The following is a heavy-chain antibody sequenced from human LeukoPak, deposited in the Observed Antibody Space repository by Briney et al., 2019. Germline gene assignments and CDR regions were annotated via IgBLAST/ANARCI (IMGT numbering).Heavy chain of an antibody. J-gene: IGHJ5*02. Sequence: LETLSLTCTVSGGSISSYYWSWIRQPPGKGLEWIGYIYYSGSTNYNPSLKSRVTISVDTSKNQFSLKLSSVTAEDTAVYYCASVREIAAAGSSGAWFDPWGQGTLVTVSS. D-gene: IGHD6-13*01. CDR3: ASVREIAAAGSSGAWFDP. V-gene: IGHV4-59*01. CDR1: GGSISSYY. CDR2: IYYSGST.